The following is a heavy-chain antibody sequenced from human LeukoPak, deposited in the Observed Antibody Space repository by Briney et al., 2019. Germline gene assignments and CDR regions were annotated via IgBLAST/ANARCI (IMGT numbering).Heavy chain of an antibody. CDR2: IVGSGGST. D-gene: IGHD3-9*01. CDR1: GFTFSNYA. Sequence: QPGASLRLSCAASGFTFSNYAMSWVRQAPGKGLEWGSAIVGSGGSTYCADSVKGRFSISRDNSKNTLFLQMNSLRVEDTALYYCSKWGDYDVLTGYYDSDFWGQGTLVTVSS. CDR3: SKWGDYDVLTGYYDSDF. V-gene: IGHV3-23*01. J-gene: IGHJ4*02.